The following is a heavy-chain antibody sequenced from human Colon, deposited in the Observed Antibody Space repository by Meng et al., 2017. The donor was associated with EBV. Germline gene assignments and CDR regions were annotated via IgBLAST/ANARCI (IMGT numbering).Heavy chain of an antibody. CDR1: GDSVTNGGYS. CDR3: ARDTSTWGNKGLDH. Sequence: QLQESGLGLVKPSQTLSLTCVVSGDSVTNGGYSWSWIRQPPGKGLEWIGYIYHSGSTKYNPSLKSRVTISVDTSKNQFSLKLSSVTAADTAVYYCARDTSTWGNKGLDHWGQGILVTVSS. J-gene: IGHJ4*02. D-gene: IGHD7-27*01. CDR2: IYHSGST. V-gene: IGHV4-30-2*01.